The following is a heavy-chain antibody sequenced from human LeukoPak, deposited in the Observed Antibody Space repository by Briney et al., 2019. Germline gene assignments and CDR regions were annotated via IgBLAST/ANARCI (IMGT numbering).Heavy chain of an antibody. Sequence: SETLSLTCTGSGGSISSYDPSWFRQPPRRGQERIGNIYYSGSTNYNPSLKSRVTISVDTSKNQFSLKLSSVTAADTAVYYCARTMYYYDSSGYYQLFDYWGQGTLVTVSS. CDR2: IYYSGST. CDR1: GGSISSYD. V-gene: IGHV4-59*01. D-gene: IGHD3-22*01. CDR3: ARTMYYYDSSGYYQLFDY. J-gene: IGHJ4*02.